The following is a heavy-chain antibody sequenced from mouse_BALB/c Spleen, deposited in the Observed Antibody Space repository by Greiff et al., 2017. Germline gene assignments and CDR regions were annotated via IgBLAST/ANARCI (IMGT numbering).Heavy chain of an antibody. CDR1: GDSITSGY. V-gene: IGHV3-8*02. J-gene: IGHJ1*01. D-gene: IGHD1-1*01. CDR2: ISYSGST. Sequence: SGPSLVKPSQTLSLTCSVTGDSITSGYWNWIRKFPGNKLEYMGYISYSGSTYYNPSLKSRISITRDTSKNQYYLQLNSVTTEDTATYYCARNYYGSSYVYWYFDVWGAGTTVTVSS. CDR3: ARNYYGSSYVYWYFDV.